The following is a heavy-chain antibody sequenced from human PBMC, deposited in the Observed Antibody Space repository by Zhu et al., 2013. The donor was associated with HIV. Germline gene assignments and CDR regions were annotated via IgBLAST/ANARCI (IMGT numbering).Heavy chain of an antibody. D-gene: IGHD3-3*01. Sequence: QVQLVQSGAEMKQPGASVTVSCQASGYTLPGYGINWVRQAPGQGLEWMGWIRADNSNTEYAQKFQGRVSMTTDTSRTTAYLELRSLRSDDTAVYCCAGNFWNGYYFYYGMGVWGQGTTVTVS. J-gene: IGHJ6*02. CDR3: AGNFWNGYYFYYGMGV. V-gene: IGHV1-18*01. CDR2: IRADNSNT. CDR1: GYTLPGYG.